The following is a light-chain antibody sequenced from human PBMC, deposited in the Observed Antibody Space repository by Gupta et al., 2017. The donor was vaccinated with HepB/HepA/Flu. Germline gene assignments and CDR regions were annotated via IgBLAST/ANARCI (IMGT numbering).Light chain of an antibody. J-gene: IGLJ3*02. CDR2: STN. CDR3: VLYMGSGSWV. Sequence: QTVVTQAPSFSVSPGGTVTLTCGLSSGSVSTTYYPSWYQQTPGQAPRTLIYSTNTRAAGVPDRFSGSSLGNKAALTITGAQADDESEYYCVLYMGSGSWVFGGGTKLTVL. CDR1: SGSVSTTYY. V-gene: IGLV8-61*01.